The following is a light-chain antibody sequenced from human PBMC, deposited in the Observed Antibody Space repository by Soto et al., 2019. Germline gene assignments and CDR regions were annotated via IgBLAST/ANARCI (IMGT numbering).Light chain of an antibody. CDR3: QTWGSGTVV. V-gene: IGLV4-69*01. CDR2: LNSDGSH. Sequence: QPVLTQSPSASASLGASVKLTCTLSSGHSSYAIAWHQQQPEKGPRYWMKLNSDGSHSKGDGIPDRFSGSSSGAERYLPISSLQSEDEADYYGQTWGSGTVVFGGGTTLTVL. J-gene: IGLJ2*01. CDR1: SGHSSYA.